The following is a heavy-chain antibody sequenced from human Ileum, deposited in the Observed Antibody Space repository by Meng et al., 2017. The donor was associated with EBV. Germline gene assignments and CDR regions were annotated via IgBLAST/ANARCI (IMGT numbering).Heavy chain of an antibody. CDR2: IYYIGST. Sequence: QFKESVPVLGMPSMTLSVTLAVSGGSISGGYDWSSLRQPPGKCLEWIGHIYYIGSTNYNPSLKSRLTISLDTSKNQFSLNFSSVTSADTAVYYCARGTAYDLFADYQFFDYWGQGILVTVSS. J-gene: IGHJ4*02. D-gene: IGHD3-9*01. V-gene: IGHV4-30-4*01. CDR1: GGSISGGYD. CDR3: ARGTAYDLFADYQFFDY.